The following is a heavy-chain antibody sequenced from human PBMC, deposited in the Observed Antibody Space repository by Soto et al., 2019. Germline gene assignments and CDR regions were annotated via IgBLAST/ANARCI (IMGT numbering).Heavy chain of an antibody. Sequence: GGSLRLSCAASGFSFGSYALGWVRQAPGKGLEWVSTISGSDGKTFYADSVKGRFSISRDTSQGTLYLQMNSLRADDTAMYYCARWSYLDYWGQGTRVTVSS. CDR2: ISGSDGKT. CDR3: ARWSYLDY. J-gene: IGHJ4*02. V-gene: IGHV3-23*01. D-gene: IGHD3-3*01. CDR1: GFSFGSYA.